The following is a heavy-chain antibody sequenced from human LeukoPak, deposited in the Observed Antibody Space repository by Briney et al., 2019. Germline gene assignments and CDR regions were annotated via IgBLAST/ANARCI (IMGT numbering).Heavy chain of an antibody. CDR3: ARGDLWLGH. D-gene: IGHD3-10*01. J-gene: IGHJ4*02. Sequence: PGGPLRLSCATSGFIFSSYWMCWVRQAPGKGLEWVANIKSDGSEEYYGDSVKGRFTISRDNAKNSLYLQMNSLRVEDTAVYYCARGDLWLGHWGQGSLVTVSS. CDR1: GFIFSSYW. V-gene: IGHV3-7*01. CDR2: IKSDGSEE.